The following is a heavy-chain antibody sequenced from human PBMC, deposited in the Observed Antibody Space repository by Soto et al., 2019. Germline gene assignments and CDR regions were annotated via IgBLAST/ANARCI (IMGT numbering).Heavy chain of an antibody. V-gene: IGHV4-59*08. Sequence: SETLSLTCTVSGGSISSYYWSWIRQPPGKGLEWIGYIYNSGSTNYNPSLKSRVTMSLDPSKNQFSLKLSSVTAADTAVYYCARYLRNGLYYMDVWGEGTTVTVSS. J-gene: IGHJ6*03. CDR1: GGSISSYY. CDR3: ARYLRNGLYYMDV. D-gene: IGHD3-3*01. CDR2: IYNSGST.